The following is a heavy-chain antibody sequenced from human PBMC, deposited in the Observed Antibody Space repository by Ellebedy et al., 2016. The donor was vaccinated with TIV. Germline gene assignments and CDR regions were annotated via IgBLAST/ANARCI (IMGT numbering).Heavy chain of an antibody. J-gene: IGHJ4*02. CDR2: ISHTGTRT. V-gene: IGHV3-23*01. CDR3: VKGRGGGSDSSAPRYYFDS. D-gene: IGHD3-22*01. CDR1: GFTFTSYA. Sequence: PGGSLRLSCAASGFTFTSYAMSWVRQAPGKGLEWVSTISHTGTRTYYADSVEGRFTVSRDTSKKTLYLQMNSLRAEDTATYHCVKGRGGGSDSSAPRYYFDSWGLGTLVTVSS.